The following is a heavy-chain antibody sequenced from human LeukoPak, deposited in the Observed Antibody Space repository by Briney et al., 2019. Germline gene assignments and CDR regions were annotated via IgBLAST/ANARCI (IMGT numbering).Heavy chain of an antibody. V-gene: IGHV1-18*01. D-gene: IGHD3-22*01. CDR1: GYTFTSYG. J-gene: IGHJ4*02. CDR2: ISAYNGNT. CDR3: ARGFKGRNDSSGYLFDY. Sequence: ASVKVSCKASGYTFTSYGISWVRQAPGQGLEWMGWISAYNGNTNYAQKLQGRVTMTTDTSTSTAYMELRSLRSDDTAVYYCARGFKGRNDSSGYLFDYWGQGTLVTVSS.